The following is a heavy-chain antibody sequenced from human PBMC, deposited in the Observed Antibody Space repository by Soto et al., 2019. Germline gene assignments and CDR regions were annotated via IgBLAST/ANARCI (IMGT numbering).Heavy chain of an antibody. D-gene: IGHD2-2*01. Sequence: LRLSCAASGFTFSRYGMHWVRQAPGKGLEWVAFLSYDGSDIYYADSVKGRFTISRDNSKNTLYLQMNSLRAGDTAVYYCARAGGYCSSNSCYYFDYWGQGTLVTVSS. CDR3: ARAGGYCSSNSCYYFDY. J-gene: IGHJ4*02. CDR1: GFTFSRYG. CDR2: LSYDGSDI. V-gene: IGHV3-30*03.